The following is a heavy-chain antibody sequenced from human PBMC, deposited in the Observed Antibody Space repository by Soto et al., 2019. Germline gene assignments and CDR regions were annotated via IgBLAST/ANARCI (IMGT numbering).Heavy chain of an antibody. V-gene: IGHV3-30-3*01. CDR2: ISYDGSNK. CDR3: ARASIAARRLFTRSSWPFDY. D-gene: IGHD6-6*01. J-gene: IGHJ4*02. Sequence: GGSLRLSCAASGFTFSSYAMHWVRQAPGKGLEWVAVISYDGSNKYYADSVKGRFTISRDNSKNTLYLQMNSLRAEDTAVYYCARASIAARRLFTRSSWPFDYWGQGTLVTVSS. CDR1: GFTFSSYA.